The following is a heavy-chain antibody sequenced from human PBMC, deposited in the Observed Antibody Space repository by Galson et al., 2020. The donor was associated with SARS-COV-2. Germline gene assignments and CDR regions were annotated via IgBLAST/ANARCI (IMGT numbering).Heavy chain of an antibody. V-gene: IGHV4-61*02. CDR3: ARDSFDILTGPLGNFDS. CDR2: ISISGRT. D-gene: IGHD3-9*01. Sequence: SETLSLTCIVSGGSISSGVYYWNWLRQPAGEGLEWIGRISISGRTSKNPSLKSRANISVDKSKNQVSLKLRSVTAADTAVYYCARDSFDILTGPLGNFDSWGQGTLVTVSS. CDR1: GGSISSGVYY. J-gene: IGHJ4*02.